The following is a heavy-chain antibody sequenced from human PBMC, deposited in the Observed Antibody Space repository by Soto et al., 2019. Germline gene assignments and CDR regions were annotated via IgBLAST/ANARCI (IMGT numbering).Heavy chain of an antibody. CDR2: ISSRGRTI. CDR1: GFTFSDYY. J-gene: IGHJ6*02. D-gene: IGHD6-6*01. V-gene: IGHV3-11*01. Sequence: QVQLVESGGGLVKPGGSLRLSCAASGFTFSDYYMSWIRQAPGKGLERVSYISSRGRTIYYADSVKGRFTISRDNAKNSLDLQMSSLRAEDSAVYYCAREYSSLHYYFGMDVWGQGTTVTVSS. CDR3: AREYSSLHYYFGMDV.